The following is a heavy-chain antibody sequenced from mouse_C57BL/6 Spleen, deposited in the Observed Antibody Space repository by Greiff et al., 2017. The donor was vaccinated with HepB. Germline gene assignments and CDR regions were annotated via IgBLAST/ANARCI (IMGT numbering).Heavy chain of an antibody. CDR3: ASGGLDY. V-gene: IGHV3-6*01. Sequence: EVKLMESGPGLVKPSQSLSLTCSVTGYSITSGYYWNWIRQFPGNKLEWMGYISYDGSNNYNPSLKNRISITRDTSKNQFFLKLNSVTTEDTATYYCASGGLDYWGQGTTLTVSS. CDR2: ISYDGSN. J-gene: IGHJ2*01. D-gene: IGHD3-1*01. CDR1: GYSITSGYY.